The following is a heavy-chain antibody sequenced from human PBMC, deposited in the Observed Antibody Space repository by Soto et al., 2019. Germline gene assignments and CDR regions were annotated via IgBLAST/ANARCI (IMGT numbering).Heavy chain of an antibody. CDR1: GFTFSSYA. V-gene: IGHV3-30-3*01. Sequence: PGGSLRLSCAASGFTFSSYAMHWVRQAPGKGLEWVAVISYDGSNKYYADSVKGRFTIPRDNSKNTLYLQMNSLRAEDTAVYYCARAIAAAGSGWYYFDYWGQGTLVTVSS. D-gene: IGHD6-13*01. CDR3: ARAIAAAGSGWYYFDY. CDR2: ISYDGSNK. J-gene: IGHJ4*02.